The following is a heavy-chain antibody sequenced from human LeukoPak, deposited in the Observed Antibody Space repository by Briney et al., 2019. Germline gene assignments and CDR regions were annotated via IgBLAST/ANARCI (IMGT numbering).Heavy chain of an antibody. J-gene: IGHJ4*02. D-gene: IGHD2-15*01. CDR3: ARGPSCSSVSCYTTGLFDY. CDR1: GFTLNVYS. CDR2: ISTSSNSI. V-gene: IGHV3-21*01. Sequence: GGSLRLSCTASGFTLNVYSMSWVRQAPGKGLEWVSSISTSSNSIYYADSVKGQFTISRDNAKNSLYLQTNNLRAEDTAVYYCARGPSCSSVSCYTTGLFDYWGRGTLVTVSS.